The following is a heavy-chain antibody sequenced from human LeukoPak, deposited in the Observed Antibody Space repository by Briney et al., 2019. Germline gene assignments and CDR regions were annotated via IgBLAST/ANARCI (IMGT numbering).Heavy chain of an antibody. CDR3: ARGGATTVAHLDY. V-gene: IGHV1-46*01. J-gene: IGHJ4*02. Sequence: ASVKVSCKASGYPFTSYYIHWVRQAPGQGLDWMGIIAPSTSTTTYAQKFQGRVTMTRDTSTSTVYMELSSLRSDDTAVYYCARGGATTVAHLDYWGQGTLVTVSS. CDR2: IAPSTSTT. CDR1: GYPFTSYY. D-gene: IGHD5-12*01.